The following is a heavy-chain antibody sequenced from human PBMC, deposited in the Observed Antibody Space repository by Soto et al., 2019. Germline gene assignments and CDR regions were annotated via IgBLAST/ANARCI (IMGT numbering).Heavy chain of an antibody. Sequence: GGSLRLSXAASGFTFSDHYMDWVRQAPGKGLEWVGRTRNKANSYTTEYAASVKGRFTISRDDSKNSVYLQMSGLKAEDTAVYYCARELMTTITYFDYWGQGTLVTVSS. V-gene: IGHV3-72*01. CDR3: ARELMTTITYFDY. CDR1: GFTFSDHY. D-gene: IGHD4-4*01. CDR2: TRNKANSYTT. J-gene: IGHJ4*02.